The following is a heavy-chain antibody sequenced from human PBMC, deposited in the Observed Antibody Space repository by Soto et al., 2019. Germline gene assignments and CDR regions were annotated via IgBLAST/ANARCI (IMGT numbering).Heavy chain of an antibody. CDR2: VYSTEIT. J-gene: IGHJ5*02. V-gene: IGHV4-59*01. Sequence: SDTLSLTFTFSCYSISSYFWSWIRQPPGKGLECIGYVYSTEITNYNPSLKSRVAMSIDTSKNQFSLKVRSVTAADTAVYYCARGSEAWFDHWGQGTLVTVSS. CDR3: ARGSEAWFDH. CDR1: CYSISSYF.